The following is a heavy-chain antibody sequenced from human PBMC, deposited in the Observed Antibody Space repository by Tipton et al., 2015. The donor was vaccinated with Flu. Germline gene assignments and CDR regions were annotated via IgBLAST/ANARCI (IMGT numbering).Heavy chain of an antibody. CDR1: GFTFSSYA. CDR2: ISGSGGST. CDR3: AKGSNRWNTNFDY. Sequence: SLRLSCAASGFTFSSYAMSWVRQAPGKGLEWVSAISGSGGSTYYADSVKGRFTISRDNSKNTLYLQMSSLRAEDTAVYYCAKGSNRWNTNFDYWGQGTLVTVSS. J-gene: IGHJ4*02. V-gene: IGHV3-23*01. D-gene: IGHD1/OR15-1a*01.